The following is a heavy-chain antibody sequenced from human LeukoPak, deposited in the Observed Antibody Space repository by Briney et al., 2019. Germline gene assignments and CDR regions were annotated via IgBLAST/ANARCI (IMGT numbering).Heavy chain of an antibody. V-gene: IGHV1-2*02. CDR1: GYTFTGYY. J-gene: IGHJ4*02. D-gene: IGHD3-22*01. CDR2: INPNSGGT. Sequence: ASVKVSCKASGYTFTGYYMHWVRQAPGQGLEWIGWINPNSGGTNYAQKFQGRVTMTRDTSISTAYMELSRLRSDDTAVYYCASLYYYDSSGYPLPFDYWGQRTLVTVSS. CDR3: ASLYYYDSSGYPLPFDY.